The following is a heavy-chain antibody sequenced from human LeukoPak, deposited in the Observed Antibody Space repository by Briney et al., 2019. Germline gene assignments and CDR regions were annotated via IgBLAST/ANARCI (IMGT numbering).Heavy chain of an antibody. CDR3: AELGITMIGGV. Sequence: PGGSLRLSCAASGFTFSSYEMNWVRQAPGKGLEWVSYISSSGTTIYYADSVKGRFTISRDNAKNSLYLQMNSLRAEDTAVYYCAELGITMIGGVWGKGTTVTVSS. CDR2: ISSSGTTI. D-gene: IGHD3-10*02. V-gene: IGHV3-48*03. CDR1: GFTFSSYE. J-gene: IGHJ6*04.